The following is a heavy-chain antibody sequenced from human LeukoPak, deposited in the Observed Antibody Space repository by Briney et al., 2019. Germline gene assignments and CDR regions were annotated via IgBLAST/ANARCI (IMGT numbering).Heavy chain of an antibody. D-gene: IGHD2-2*01. CDR2: INHSGSP. V-gene: IGHV4-34*01. J-gene: IGHJ4*02. Sequence: GSLRLSCAASGFTFSSYAMSWVRQAPGKGLEWVGEINHSGSPNYKPSLKSRVTISVDTSKNQFSLKLSSVTAADTAVYYCARHSTYYAAFDYWGQGTLVTVSS. CDR1: GFTFSSYA. CDR3: ARHSTYYAAFDY.